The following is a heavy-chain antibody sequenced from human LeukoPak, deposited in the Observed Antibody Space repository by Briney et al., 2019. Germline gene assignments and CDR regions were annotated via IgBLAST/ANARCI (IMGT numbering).Heavy chain of an antibody. D-gene: IGHD3-10*01. CDR1: GFTFSSYS. CDR3: ARATYDTNFYGSGPRWMDV. V-gene: IGHV3-48*04. CDR2: ISSSGSTI. J-gene: IGHJ6*04. Sequence: TGGSLRLSCAASGFTFSSYSMNWVRQAPGKGLEWVSYISSSGSTIYSADSVKGRFTISRDNAKNSLYLQMNSLRAEDTAVYYCARATYDTNFYGSGPRWMDVWGKGTTVTISS.